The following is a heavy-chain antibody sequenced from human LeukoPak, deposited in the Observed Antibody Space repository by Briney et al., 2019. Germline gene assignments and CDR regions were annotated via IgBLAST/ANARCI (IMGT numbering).Heavy chain of an antibody. D-gene: IGHD6-19*01. CDR2: ISSSSSTI. CDR3: ARARIGVAGSPFDH. Sequence: GGSLRLSCAASGFTFSSYSMTWVRQAPGKGLEWVSYISSSSSTIYYADSVKGRFTISRDNAKNSLYLQMNSLRAEDTAVYFCARARIGVAGSPFDHWGQGTLVTVSS. J-gene: IGHJ4*02. V-gene: IGHV3-48*04. CDR1: GFTFSSYS.